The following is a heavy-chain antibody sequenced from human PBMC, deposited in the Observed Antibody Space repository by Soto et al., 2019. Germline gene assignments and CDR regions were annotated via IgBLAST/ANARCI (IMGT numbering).Heavy chain of an antibody. Sequence: QVQLVESGGGVVQPGRSLRLSCAASGFSFSSYGMHWVRQAPGKGLEWVAVIWYDGSNKYYGDSVKGRFTISRDNSKNTLYLQMNSLSAEDTAVYYCARSPPGVAGRYYFDYWGQGTLITVSS. V-gene: IGHV3-33*01. CDR2: IWYDGSNK. CDR3: ARSPPGVAGRYYFDY. CDR1: GFSFSSYG. D-gene: IGHD6-6*01. J-gene: IGHJ4*02.